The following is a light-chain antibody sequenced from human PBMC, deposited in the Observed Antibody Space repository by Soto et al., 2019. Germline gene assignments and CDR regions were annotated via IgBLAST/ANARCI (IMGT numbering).Light chain of an antibody. Sequence: QSALTQPRSVSGSPGQSVTISCTGTSGDVGAYDRVSWYQHHPTKAPKLIIYDVTNRPSGVPYRFSGSKSGSTASLTISGLQAEDEADYYCNSFAGSRGYVFGTGTKLTVL. V-gene: IGLV2-11*01. CDR2: DVT. J-gene: IGLJ1*01. CDR3: NSFAGSRGYV. CDR1: SGDVGAYDR.